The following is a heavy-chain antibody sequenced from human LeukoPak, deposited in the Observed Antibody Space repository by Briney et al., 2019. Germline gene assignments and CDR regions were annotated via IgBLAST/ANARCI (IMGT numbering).Heavy chain of an antibody. CDR1: GYTFTGYY. J-gene: IGHJ4*02. CDR2: INPNSGGT. CDR3: ARGAGAKNDY. Sequence: ASVKVSCKASGYTFTGYYMHWVRQAPGQGLEWMGWINPNSGGTNYAQKFQGRVTMTRDTSISTAYMELSSLRSEDAAVYYCARGAGAKNDYWGQGTLVTVSS. V-gene: IGHV1-2*02. D-gene: IGHD6-19*01.